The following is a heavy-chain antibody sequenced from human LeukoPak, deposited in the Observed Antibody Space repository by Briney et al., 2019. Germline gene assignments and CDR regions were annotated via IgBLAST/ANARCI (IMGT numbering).Heavy chain of an antibody. CDR3: ARVGGMGYAQWFDP. Sequence: ASVKVSCKASGYTFTSYAMHWVRQAPGQRLEWMGWINAGNGNTKYSQKFQGRVTITRDTSASTAYMELSSLRSEDTAVYYCARVGGMGYAQWFDPWGQGTLVTVSS. D-gene: IGHD2-8*01. CDR2: INAGNGNT. CDR1: GYTFTSYA. J-gene: IGHJ5*02. V-gene: IGHV1-3*01.